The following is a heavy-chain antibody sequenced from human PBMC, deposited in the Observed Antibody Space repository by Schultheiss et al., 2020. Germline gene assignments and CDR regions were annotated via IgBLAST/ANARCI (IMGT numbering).Heavy chain of an antibody. CDR1: GFSFGNYA. CDR3: ARGLSPLWFGVIFY. CDR2: ISGSGGST. D-gene: IGHD3-10*01. V-gene: IGHV3-23*01. J-gene: IGHJ4*02. Sequence: GGSLRLSCAASGFSFGNYAMHWVRQAPEKGLEWVSAISGSGGSTYYADSVKGRFTISRDNSKNTLYLQMNSLRAEDTAVYYCARGLSPLWFGVIFYWGQGTLVTVSS.